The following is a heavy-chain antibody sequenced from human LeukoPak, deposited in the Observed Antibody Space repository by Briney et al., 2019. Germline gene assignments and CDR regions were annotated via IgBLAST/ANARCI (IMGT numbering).Heavy chain of an antibody. CDR2: IDSNSNFM. J-gene: IGHJ4*02. D-gene: IGHD5-18*01. V-gene: IGHV3-21*01. Sequence: GGSLRLSCAASGFTFGLYSMTWVRQAPGKGLEWVSLIDSNSNFMNYADSVKGRFTISRDNAKKSLYLQMNSLRAEDTAVYYCARGSSYGFSMGYWGQGTLVTVSS. CDR1: GFTFGLYS. CDR3: ARGSSYGFSMGY.